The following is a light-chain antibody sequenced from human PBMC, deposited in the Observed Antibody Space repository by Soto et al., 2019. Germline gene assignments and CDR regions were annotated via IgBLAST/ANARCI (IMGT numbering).Light chain of an antibody. Sequence: QSALTQPRSVSGSPGQSVTISCTGTSSDVGGYNYVSWYQQHPGRAPKLMIYDVSKRPSGVPDRFSGSKSGNTASLTISGLQAEDEADYYCCSYAGGRVFGGGTRSPS. CDR1: SSDVGGYNY. CDR2: DVS. CDR3: CSYAGGRV. J-gene: IGLJ3*02. V-gene: IGLV2-11*01.